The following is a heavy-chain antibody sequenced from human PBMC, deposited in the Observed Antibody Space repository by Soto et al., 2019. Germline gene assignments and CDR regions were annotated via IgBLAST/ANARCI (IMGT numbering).Heavy chain of an antibody. V-gene: IGHV3-64*02. CDR1: GFTFSTDA. CDR3: ARGPYYDPIHYFDY. CDR2: ISSNGGST. D-gene: IGHD3-3*01. Sequence: WGALILSCAASGFTFSTDARHWVRQARGKGLEYVSAISSNGGSTYYVDSVKGRFTISRDNSKNTLYLQMGSLRAEDMAVYYCARGPYYDPIHYFDYWGQGALVTVSS. J-gene: IGHJ4*02.